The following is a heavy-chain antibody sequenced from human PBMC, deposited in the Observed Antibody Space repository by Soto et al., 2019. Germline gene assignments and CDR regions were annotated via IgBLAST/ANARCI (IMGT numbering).Heavy chain of an antibody. CDR3: AREACGGQASGFDP. CDR2: NSAYNGNT. J-gene: IGHJ5*02. CDR1: GYIFTTYS. Sequence: QVQLVQSGTEVKKPGASVKVSCKASGYIFTTYSIAWVRQAPGQGLEWMGWNSAYNGNTNYAQRVQGRVTMSTDTTTKTAYMELRSRRSDDTAVYCGAREACGGQASGFDPWGQGTLVTVSS. V-gene: IGHV1-18*01. D-gene: IGHD2-2*01.